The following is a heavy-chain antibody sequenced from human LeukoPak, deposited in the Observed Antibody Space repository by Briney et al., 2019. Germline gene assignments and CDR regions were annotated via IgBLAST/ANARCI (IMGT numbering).Heavy chain of an antibody. D-gene: IGHD4-23*01. CDR3: ARAYYGGLDY. CDR1: GGSISSYY. CDR2: IYYSGST. J-gene: IGHJ4*02. V-gene: IGHV4-59*12. Sequence: PSETLSLTCTVSGGSISSYYWSWIRQPPGKGLEWIGYIYYSGSTNYNPSLKSRVTISVDTSKNQFSLKLSSVTAADTAVYYCARAYYGGLDYWGQGTLVTVSS.